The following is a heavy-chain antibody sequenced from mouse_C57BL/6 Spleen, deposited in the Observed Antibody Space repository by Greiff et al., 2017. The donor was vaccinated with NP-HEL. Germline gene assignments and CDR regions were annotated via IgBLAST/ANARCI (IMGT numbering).Heavy chain of an antibody. CDR3: ARQLRLRDYFDY. CDR2: IDPSDSET. Sequence: VQLQQPGAELVRPGSSVKLSCKASGYTFTSYWMHWVKQRPIQGLEWIGNIDPSDSETHYNQKFKDKATLTVDKSSSTAYMQLSSLTSEDSAVYYCARQLRLRDYFDYWGQGTSVTVSS. J-gene: IGHJ4*01. CDR1: GYTFTSYW. V-gene: IGHV1-52*01. D-gene: IGHD3-2*02.